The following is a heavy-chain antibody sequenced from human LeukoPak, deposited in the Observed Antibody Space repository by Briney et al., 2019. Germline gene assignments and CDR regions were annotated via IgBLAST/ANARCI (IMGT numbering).Heavy chain of an antibody. CDR3: ARGPDITPADY. CDR1: GGSISSYY. D-gene: IGHD1-20*01. V-gene: IGHV4-59*08. J-gene: IGHJ4*02. CDR2: IYYSGST. Sequence: SETLSLTCAVSGGSISSYYWSWIRQPPGKGLEWIGYIYYSGSTNYNPSLKSRVTISVDTSKNQFSLKLSSVTAADTAVYYCARGPDITPADYWGQGTLVTVSS.